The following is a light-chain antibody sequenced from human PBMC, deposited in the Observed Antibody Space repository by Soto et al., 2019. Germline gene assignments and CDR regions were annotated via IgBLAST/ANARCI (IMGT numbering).Light chain of an antibody. V-gene: IGLV1-51*01. CDR2: DND. J-gene: IGLJ2*01. Sequence: QSVLTPPPSVSAAPGQKVTISCSGSSSNIGNNYVFWYQQLPGTAPKLLLYDNDKRPSEIPDRFSASKSGTSATLGITGRRTGDEADHHFATWDTSLSVGVFGGGTKVT. CDR3: ATWDTSLSVGV. CDR1: SSNIGNNY.